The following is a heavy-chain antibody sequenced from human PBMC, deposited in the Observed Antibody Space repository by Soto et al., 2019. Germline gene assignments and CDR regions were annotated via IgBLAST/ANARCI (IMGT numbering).Heavy chain of an antibody. D-gene: IGHD6-6*01. Sequence: QVQLQESGPGLVKASETLSLTCTVSGGSINDFYWSWIRQPPGKGLEWIGYIYYSGSTDYNPSLKGRVTISVDTSKNQFSLKMRSVTAADTAVYYCARVVGVAARTFDYWGQGTLVTVSS. CDR3: ARVVGVAARTFDY. CDR1: GGSINDFY. CDR2: IYYSGST. J-gene: IGHJ4*02. V-gene: IGHV4-59*01.